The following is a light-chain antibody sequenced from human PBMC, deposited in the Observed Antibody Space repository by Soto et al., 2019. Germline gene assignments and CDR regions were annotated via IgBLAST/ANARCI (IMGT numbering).Light chain of an antibody. V-gene: IGLV2-14*01. Sequence: QSALTQPASVSGSPGQSITISCTGTSSDVGAYNHVSWYQQHPGKAPKLMIYEVSNRPSGVSNRFSGSKSGNTASLTISGLKAEDEADYHCSSYTSSSIPYVFGTGTKLIVL. CDR2: EVS. CDR3: SSYTSSSIPYV. J-gene: IGLJ1*01. CDR1: SSDVGAYNH.